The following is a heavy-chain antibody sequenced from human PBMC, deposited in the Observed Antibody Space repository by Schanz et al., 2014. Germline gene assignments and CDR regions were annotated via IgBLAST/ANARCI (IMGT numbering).Heavy chain of an antibody. Sequence: QVHLVQSGAEVKRPGASVKVSCKASEYSFTSYSMHWVRQAPGQRLEWMGWINTGSGDTKYSQNFQGRVTITRDTSASTAYMELSSLRSEDTAVYSCARGIGGYGANNYFDYWGQGTLDTVSS. D-gene: IGHD5-12*01. J-gene: IGHJ4*02. CDR3: ARGIGGYGANNYFDY. V-gene: IGHV1-3*04. CDR2: INTGSGDT. CDR1: EYSFTSYS.